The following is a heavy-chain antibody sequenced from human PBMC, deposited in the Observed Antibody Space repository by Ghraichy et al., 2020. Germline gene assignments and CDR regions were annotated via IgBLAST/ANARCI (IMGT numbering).Heavy chain of an antibody. CDR2: IYYSGST. Sequence: SETLSLTCTVSGGSISSYYWSWIRQPPGKGLEWIGYIYYSGSTNYNPSLKSRVTISVDTSKNQFSLKLSSVTAADTAVYYCARVIGFSNYYDSSGPYYYYGMDVWGQGTTVTVSS. CDR3: ARVIGFSNYYDSSGPYYYYGMDV. D-gene: IGHD3-22*01. J-gene: IGHJ6*02. CDR1: GGSISSYY. V-gene: IGHV4-59*01.